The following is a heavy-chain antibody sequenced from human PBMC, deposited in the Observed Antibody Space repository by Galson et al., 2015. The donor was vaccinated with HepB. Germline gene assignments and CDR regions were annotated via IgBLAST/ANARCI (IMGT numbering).Heavy chain of an antibody. V-gene: IGHV3-33*01. CDR2: TWYDGSKT. D-gene: IGHD3-3*01. CDR1: GFSFSSYG. CDR3: ARDEIDSIFDA. Sequence: SLRLSCAASGFSFSSYGVYWVRQAPGKGLEWVAFTWYDGSKTFYADSVKGRFTVSRDNSRNTIYLQINTLRAEDTAVYYCARDEIDSIFDAWGQGTLVIVSS. J-gene: IGHJ4*02.